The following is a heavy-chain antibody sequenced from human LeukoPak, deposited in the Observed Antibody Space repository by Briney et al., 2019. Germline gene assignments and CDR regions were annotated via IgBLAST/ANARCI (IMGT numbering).Heavy chain of an antibody. CDR2: IYYSGST. V-gene: IGHV4-31*03. CDR3: ARGHHFDWLLSFHNWFDP. Sequence: SETLSLTCTVSGGSISSGGYYWSWIRQHPGKGLEWIGYIYYSGSTYYNPSLKSRVTISVDTSKNQFSLKLSSVTAADTAVYYCARGHHFDWLLSFHNWFDPWGQGTLVTVSS. CDR1: GGSISSGGYY. J-gene: IGHJ5*02. D-gene: IGHD3-9*01.